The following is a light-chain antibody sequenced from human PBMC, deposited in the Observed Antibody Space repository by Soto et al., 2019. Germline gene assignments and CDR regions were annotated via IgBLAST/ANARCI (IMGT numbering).Light chain of an antibody. CDR1: SANIGNNY. V-gene: IGLV1-51*01. Sequence: QSVRTQPPSVSAAPGQKVTISCSGSSANIGNNYVSWYQQLPGTAPKLLIYDNNKRPSGIPNRFSGSKSGTSATLGITGLQTGDEADYYCGTWDSSLSAGVFGTGTKV. CDR3: GTWDSSLSAGV. J-gene: IGLJ1*01. CDR2: DNN.